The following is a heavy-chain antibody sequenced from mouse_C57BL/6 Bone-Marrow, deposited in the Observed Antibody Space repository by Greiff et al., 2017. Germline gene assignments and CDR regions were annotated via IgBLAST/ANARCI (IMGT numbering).Heavy chain of an antibody. CDR1: GFSLTSYG. V-gene: IGHV2-9*01. D-gene: IGHD1-1*01. CDR3: AKQEDYGRSYVAWFAY. Sequence: VQLQESGPGLVAPSQSLSITCTVSGFSLTSYGVDWVRQPPGKGLEWLGVIWGGGSSNYNSALMSRLSISKDNSKSQVFLKMNSLQTDDTAMYYCAKQEDYGRSYVAWFAYWGQGTLVTVSA. J-gene: IGHJ3*01. CDR2: IWGGGSS.